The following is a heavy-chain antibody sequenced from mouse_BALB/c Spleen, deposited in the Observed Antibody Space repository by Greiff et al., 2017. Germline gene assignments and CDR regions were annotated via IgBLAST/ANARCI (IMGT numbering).Heavy chain of an antibody. CDR3: ARRGYGNYDFDY. D-gene: IGHD2-10*02. CDR2: ISYSGST. CDR1: GYSITSDYA. Sequence: EVKVEESGPGLVKPSQSLSLTCTVTGYSITSDYAWNWIRQFPGNKLEWMGYISYSGSTSYNPSLKSRISITRDTSKNQFFLQLNSVTTEDTATYYCARRGYGNYDFDYWGQGTTLTVSS. V-gene: IGHV3-2*02. J-gene: IGHJ2*01.